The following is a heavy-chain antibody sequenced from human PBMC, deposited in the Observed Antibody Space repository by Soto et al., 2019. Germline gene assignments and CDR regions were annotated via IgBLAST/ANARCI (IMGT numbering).Heavy chain of an antibody. Sequence: EVQLLESGGGLVQPGGSLRLSCAASGFTFSSYAMSWVRQAPGKGLEWVSAISGSGGSPYYADSVKGRFTIPRANSKYTLYLQMPSLSAEDTAVYYCARAPSTVGNPGDACDIWGQGTMVTVSS. CDR2: ISGSGGSP. D-gene: IGHD4-4*01. V-gene: IGHV3-23*01. J-gene: IGHJ3*02. CDR3: ARAPSTVGNPGDACDI. CDR1: GFTFSSYA.